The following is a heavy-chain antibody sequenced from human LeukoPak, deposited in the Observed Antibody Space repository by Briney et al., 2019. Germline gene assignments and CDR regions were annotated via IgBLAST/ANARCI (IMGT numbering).Heavy chain of an antibody. D-gene: IGHD3-16*01. V-gene: IGHV4-34*01. CDR3: ARGPFRFGRYFDY. CDR1: GGSFSGYY. J-gene: IGHJ4*02. CDR2: INHSGST. Sequence: PSETLSLTRAVYGGSFSGYYWSWIRQPPGKGLEWIGEINHSGSTNYSPSLKSRVTISVDTSKNQFSLKLSSVTAADTAVYYCARGPFRFGRYFDYWGQGTLVTVSS.